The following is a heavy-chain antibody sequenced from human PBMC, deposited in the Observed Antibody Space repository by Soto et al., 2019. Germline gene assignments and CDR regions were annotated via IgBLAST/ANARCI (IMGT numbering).Heavy chain of an antibody. J-gene: IGHJ6*02. CDR1: GYTFTSYA. CDR3: ARSLGAYYYYGMDV. Sequence: ASVKVSCKASGYTFTSYAMHWVRKAPGQRLEWMGWLNAGNGNTKYSQKFQGRVTITRDTSASTAYMELSSLRSEDTAVYYCARSLGAYYYYGMDVWGQGTTVTVSS. CDR2: LNAGNGNT. V-gene: IGHV1-3*01.